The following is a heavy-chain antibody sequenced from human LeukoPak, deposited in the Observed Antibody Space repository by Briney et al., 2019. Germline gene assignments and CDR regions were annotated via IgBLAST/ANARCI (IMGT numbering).Heavy chain of an antibody. CDR2: LYSSGVT. J-gene: IGHJ6*02. Sequence: PGGSLRLSCAASGFTVSSNYMSWVRQAPGKGLEWVSLLYSSGVTYYAESVKGRLTISRDNSKNTLYLQMNSLRAEDTAVYYCASRDKGYYYGMDVWGQGTTVTVSS. D-gene: IGHD5-24*01. CDR1: GFTVSSNY. V-gene: IGHV3-66*01. CDR3: ASRDKGYYYGMDV.